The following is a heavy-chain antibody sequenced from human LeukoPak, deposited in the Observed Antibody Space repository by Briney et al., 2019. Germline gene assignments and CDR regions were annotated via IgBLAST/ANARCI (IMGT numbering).Heavy chain of an antibody. CDR2: TSYDGSNK. J-gene: IGHJ3*02. V-gene: IGHV3-30*04. CDR3: ARCIVGATYSDAFDI. CDR1: GRTFSSYA. D-gene: IGHD1-26*01. Sequence: GRSLRLSCAASGRTFSSYAMHWVRQAPGKGLEWVAVTSYDGSNKYYADSVKGRFTISRDNSKNTLYLQMNSLRAEDTAVYYCARCIVGATYSDAFDIWGQGTMVTVSS.